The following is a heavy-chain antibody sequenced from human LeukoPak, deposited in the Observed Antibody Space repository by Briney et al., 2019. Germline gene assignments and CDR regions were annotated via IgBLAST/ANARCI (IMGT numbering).Heavy chain of an antibody. CDR3: AKGAYDYIEIAYFDY. Sequence: PGGSLRLSCAASGFSFNNYAMNWVRQAPGKGLEWVSLIIGSSGSTFYADSVKGRFTISRDKSKNTLYLQMNSLRAEDTAVYYCAKGAYDYIEIAYFDYWGQGSLVTVSS. CDR2: IIGSSGST. V-gene: IGHV3-23*01. CDR1: GFSFNNYA. J-gene: IGHJ4*02. D-gene: IGHD5-12*01.